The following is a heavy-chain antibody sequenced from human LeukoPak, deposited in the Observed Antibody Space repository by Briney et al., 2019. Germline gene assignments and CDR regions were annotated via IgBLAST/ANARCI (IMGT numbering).Heavy chain of an antibody. D-gene: IGHD6-19*01. J-gene: IGHJ4*02. CDR3: AKGPLIEVAGTTWDY. V-gene: IGHV3-23*01. CDR1: TLTFNTYA. Sequence: GGSLRLSCAASTLTFNTYAMSWVRQAPVKGLEWVSAISGSGASTYYADSVKGRFTISRDNSKNTLYLQMNSLRAEDTAVYFCAKGPLIEVAGTTWDYWGQETLVTVSS. CDR2: ISGSGAST.